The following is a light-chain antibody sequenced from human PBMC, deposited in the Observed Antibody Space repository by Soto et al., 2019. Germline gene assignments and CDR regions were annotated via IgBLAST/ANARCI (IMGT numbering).Light chain of an antibody. CDR3: SSYTSSSINGV. Sequence: QSALTQPASVSGSPGQSITISCTGTSSDVGGYNYVSWYQQHPGKAPKLMIYEVSNRPSGVSNRFSGSKSGNTASLTISGLQAEDEADYYCSSYTSSSINGVFGGGTQLTVL. J-gene: IGLJ7*01. CDR1: SSDVGGYNY. V-gene: IGLV2-14*01. CDR2: EVS.